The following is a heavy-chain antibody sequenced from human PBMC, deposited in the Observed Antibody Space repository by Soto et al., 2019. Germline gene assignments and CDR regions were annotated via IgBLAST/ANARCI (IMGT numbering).Heavy chain of an antibody. D-gene: IGHD2-2*01. Sequence: SGTTRVNPPDTLALTFSVSGLSLSNAKLCVRWIRQPPCKALEWLAHIFSNDDKSYSTSLDRRLTISKDTSKSQVVLTMTNLDPVDSGTYYCALIKDCSRTDCFLASFDPWGQGNLVTVSS. CDR2: IFSNDDK. CDR1: GLSLSNAKLC. V-gene: IGHV2-26*01. CDR3: ALIKDCSRTDCFLASFDP. J-gene: IGHJ5*02.